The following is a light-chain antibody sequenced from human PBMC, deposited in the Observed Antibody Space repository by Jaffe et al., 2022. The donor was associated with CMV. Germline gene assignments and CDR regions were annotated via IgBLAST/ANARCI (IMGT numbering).Light chain of an antibody. J-gene: IGLJ3*02. CDR2: NVN. CDR1: SSDVGGVNY. Sequence: QSALTQPASVSGSPGQSITISCTATSSDVGGVNYVSWYQQYPGKAPQLLIYNVNNRPSGVSNRFSASKSGNTASLTISGLQAEDEADYYCSSYTGTSSRMFGGGTKLTVL. V-gene: IGLV2-14*03. CDR3: SSYTGTSSRM.